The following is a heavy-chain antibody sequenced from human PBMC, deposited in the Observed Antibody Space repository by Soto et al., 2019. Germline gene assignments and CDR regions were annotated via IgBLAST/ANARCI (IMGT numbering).Heavy chain of an antibody. J-gene: IGHJ4*02. D-gene: IGHD3-3*01. CDR2: ISSSSSYI. Sequence: GGSLRLSCAASGFTFGSYSMNWVRQAPGKGLEWVSSISSSSSYIYYADSVKGRFTISRDNAKNSLYLQMNSLRAEDTAVYYCARDERYEYDFWSGYYQNYFDYWGQGTLVTVSS. CDR1: GFTFGSYS. CDR3: ARDERYEYDFWSGYYQNYFDY. V-gene: IGHV3-21*01.